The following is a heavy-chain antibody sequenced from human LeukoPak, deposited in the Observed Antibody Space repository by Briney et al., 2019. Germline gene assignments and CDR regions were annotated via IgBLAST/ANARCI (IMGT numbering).Heavy chain of an antibody. Sequence: GGSLKLSCAASGFTFSGSAMHWVRQASGKGLEWVGRIRSKANSYATAYAASVKGRFTITRDDSKNTAYLQMNSLKTEDTAVYYCTRPQADYYESSGYPYWGQGTLVTVSS. CDR2: IRSKANSYAT. V-gene: IGHV3-73*01. CDR3: TRPQADYYESSGYPY. D-gene: IGHD3-22*01. CDR1: GFTFSGSA. J-gene: IGHJ4*02.